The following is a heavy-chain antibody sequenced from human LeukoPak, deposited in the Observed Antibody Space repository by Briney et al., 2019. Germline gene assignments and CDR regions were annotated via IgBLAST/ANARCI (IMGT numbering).Heavy chain of an antibody. CDR3: ARGLRDGYTLGYYMDV. CDR2: INHSGSS. CDR1: GGSFSGYY. D-gene: IGHD5-24*01. J-gene: IGHJ6*03. Sequence: SSETLSLTCAVYGGSFSGYYWSWIRQPPGKGLEWIGEINHSGSSNHNPSLKSRVTISVDTSKNQFSLKLSSVTAADTAVYYCARGLRDGYTLGYYMDVWGKGTTVTVSS. V-gene: IGHV4-34*01.